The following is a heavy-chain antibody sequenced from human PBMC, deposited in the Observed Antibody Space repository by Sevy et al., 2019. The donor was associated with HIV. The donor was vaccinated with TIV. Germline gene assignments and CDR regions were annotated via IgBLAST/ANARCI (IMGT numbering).Heavy chain of an antibody. Sequence: SGPTLVKPTQTLTLTCTFSGFSLSTSGMCVSWIRQPPGKALEWLARIAWDDDKYYSTPLKTRLTISKDTSKNQVVLTMTNMDPVDTATYYCARIRRTYCSSTSCYIGYYGMDVWGQGTTVTVSS. CDR2: IAWDDDK. J-gene: IGHJ6*02. D-gene: IGHD2-2*02. V-gene: IGHV2-70*11. CDR3: ARIRRTYCSSTSCYIGYYGMDV. CDR1: GFSLSTSGMC.